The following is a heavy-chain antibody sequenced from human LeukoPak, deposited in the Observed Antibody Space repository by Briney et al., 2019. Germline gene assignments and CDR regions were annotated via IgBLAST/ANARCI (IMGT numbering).Heavy chain of an antibody. J-gene: IGHJ4*02. CDR1: GGSFSSYY. CDR3: ARGGYYYGSGSYYTFTDKSRTKYYFDY. CDR2: VNHSGST. V-gene: IGHV4-34*01. Sequence: SETLSLTCVVHGGSFSSYYWSWIRQPPGKGLEWIGEVNHSGSTNYNPSLKSRVTISVDTSKNQFSLKLSSVTAADTAVYYCARGGYYYGSGSYYTFTDKSRTKYYFDYWGQGTLVTVSS. D-gene: IGHD3-10*01.